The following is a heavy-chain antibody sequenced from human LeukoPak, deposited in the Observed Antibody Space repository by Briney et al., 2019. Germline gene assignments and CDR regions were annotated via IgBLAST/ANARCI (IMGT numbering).Heavy chain of an antibody. CDR3: ARELGDY. CDR1: GGSFSGYY. J-gene: IGHJ4*02. CDR2: IYYSGST. Sequence: SQTLSLTCAVYGGSFSGYYWSWIRQPPGKGLEWIGYIYYSGSTNYNPSLKSRVTISVDTSKNQFSLKLSSVTAADTAVYYCARELGDYWGQGTLVTVPS. V-gene: IGHV4-59*12.